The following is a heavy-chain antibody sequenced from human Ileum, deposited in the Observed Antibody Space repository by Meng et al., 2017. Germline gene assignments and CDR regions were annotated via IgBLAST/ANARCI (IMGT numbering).Heavy chain of an antibody. CDR3: AIPDCSSTSCYAGY. J-gene: IGHJ4*02. V-gene: IGHV1-69*06. D-gene: IGHD2-2*01. CDR1: GGTFSSYA. CDR2: IIPIFGTA. Sequence: VQVERAGAAGKKPGSSVKVSCKASGGTFSSYAISWVRQAPGQGLEWMGGIIPIFGTANYAQKFQGRVTITADKSTSTAYMELSSLRSEDTAVYYCAIPDCSSTSCYAGYWGQGTLVTVSS.